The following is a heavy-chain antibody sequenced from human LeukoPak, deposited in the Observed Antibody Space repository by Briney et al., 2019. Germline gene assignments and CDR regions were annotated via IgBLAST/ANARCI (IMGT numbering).Heavy chain of an antibody. V-gene: IGHV3-66*01. CDR2: IYSGGST. J-gene: IGHJ4*02. CDR3: ARGGSYFDIGGYYFY. Sequence: GGSLRLSCAASGFTVGSNTMSWVRQAPGKGLEWVSIIYSGGSTSYADSVKGRFTISRDNSKNTLYLQMNSLRTEDTAVYYCARGGSYFDIGGYYFYWGQGTLVTVSS. CDR1: GFTVGSNT. D-gene: IGHD3-22*01.